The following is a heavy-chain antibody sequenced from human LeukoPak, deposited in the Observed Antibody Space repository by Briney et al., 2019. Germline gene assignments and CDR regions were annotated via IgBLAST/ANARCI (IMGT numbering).Heavy chain of an antibody. V-gene: IGHV1-2*02. J-gene: IGHJ5*02. Sequence: ASVKVSCKASEYTFVGHYMHWVRQAPGQGLGWMGWINPNSGVTTYAQKFQGRVTMTRDTSISTAYMELSRLSSDDTAVYYCARGRGYSYSWFDPWGQGTLVTVSS. CDR1: EYTFVGHY. CDR2: INPNSGVT. CDR3: ARGRGYSYSWFDP. D-gene: IGHD5-18*01.